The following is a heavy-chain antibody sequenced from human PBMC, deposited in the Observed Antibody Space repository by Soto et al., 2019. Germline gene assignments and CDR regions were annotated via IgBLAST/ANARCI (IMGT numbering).Heavy chain of an antibody. J-gene: IGHJ5*02. Sequence: RGESLKISCKGSGYSFTIYWIGWVRHMPGKGLEWMGIIYPGDSDTRYSPSFQGQVTISADKSISTAYLQWSSLKASDTAMYHCARRDIAARYYNWFDPWGQGTLVTVSS. CDR3: ARRDIAARYYNWFDP. D-gene: IGHD6-6*01. V-gene: IGHV5-51*01. CDR1: GYSFTIYW. CDR2: IYPGDSDT.